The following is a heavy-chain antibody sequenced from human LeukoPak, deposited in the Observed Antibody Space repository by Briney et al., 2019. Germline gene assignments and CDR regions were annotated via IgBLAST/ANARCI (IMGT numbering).Heavy chain of an antibody. Sequence: ASVKVSCKASGYTFTRYDISWVRQAPGQGLEWLGWISGNNGNTNYAQKLQGRVTMTTDTSTNTAYMELRSLRSDDTAVYYCARIQSSSWSPYYFDYRGQGTLVTVSS. CDR1: GYTFTRYD. V-gene: IGHV1-18*01. J-gene: IGHJ4*02. D-gene: IGHD6-13*01. CDR3: ARIQSSSWSPYYFDY. CDR2: ISGNNGNT.